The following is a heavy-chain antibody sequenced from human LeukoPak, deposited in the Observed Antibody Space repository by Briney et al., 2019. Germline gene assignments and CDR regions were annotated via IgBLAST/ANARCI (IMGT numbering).Heavy chain of an antibody. CDR1: GFIFSNYG. Sequence: GRSLRLSCGASGFIFSNYGMHWVRQAPGKGLEWVAVISSDGSNKYYADSVKGRFTISRDNSKNTLFLQMNSLRAEDTAVYYCAKDGLWFGDLTYFDYWGQGTLVTVSS. CDR3: AKDGLWFGDLTYFDY. J-gene: IGHJ4*02. V-gene: IGHV3-30*18. CDR2: ISSDGSNK. D-gene: IGHD3-10*01.